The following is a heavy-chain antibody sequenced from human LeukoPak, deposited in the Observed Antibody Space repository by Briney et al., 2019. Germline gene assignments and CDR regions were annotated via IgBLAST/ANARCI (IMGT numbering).Heavy chain of an antibody. CDR2: ISGSGGST. CDR1: GFTFSSYA. J-gene: IGHJ6*02. V-gene: IGHV3-23*01. CDR3: ARDQRYSYGYYYYYGMDV. Sequence: PGGSLRLSCAASGFTFSSYAMSWVRQAPGKGLEWVSAISGSGGSTYYADSVKGGFTISRDNSKNTLYLQMNSLRAEDTAVYYCARDQRYSYGYYYYYGMDVWGQGTTVTVSS. D-gene: IGHD5-18*01.